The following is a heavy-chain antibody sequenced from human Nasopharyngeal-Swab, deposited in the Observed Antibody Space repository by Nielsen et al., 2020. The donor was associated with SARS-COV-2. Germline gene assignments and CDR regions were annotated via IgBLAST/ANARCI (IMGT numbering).Heavy chain of an antibody. CDR2: ISYDGSNK. CDR3: ARDKDSSSWSDAFDI. Sequence: GESLKISCAASGFTFSSYAMHWVRQAPGKGLEWVAVISYDGSNKYYADSVKVRFTISRDNSKNTLYLQMNSLRAEDTAVYYCARDKDSSSWSDAFDIWGQGTMVTVSS. V-gene: IGHV3-30-3*01. CDR1: GFTFSSYA. D-gene: IGHD6-13*01. J-gene: IGHJ3*02.